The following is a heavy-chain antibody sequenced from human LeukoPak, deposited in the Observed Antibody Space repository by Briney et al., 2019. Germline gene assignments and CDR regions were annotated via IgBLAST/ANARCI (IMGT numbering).Heavy chain of an antibody. J-gene: IGHJ3*02. CDR3: AYPGPAFDI. V-gene: IGHV3-23*01. Sequence: PGGSLRLSCAASGFTLYSSAMRCVRQAPGKGLEWVSAISGSGGSTYYADSVKGRFTISRDNSKNTQYLQMNSVLASDTTVYYSAYPGPAFDIWGQGTMVTVSS. CDR2: ISGSGGST. CDR1: GFTLYSSA.